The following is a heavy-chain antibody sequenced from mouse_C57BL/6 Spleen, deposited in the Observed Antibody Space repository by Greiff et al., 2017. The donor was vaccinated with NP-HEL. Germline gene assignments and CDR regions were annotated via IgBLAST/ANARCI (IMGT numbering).Heavy chain of an antibody. CDR2: IYPGDGDT. CDR1: GYAFSSYW. V-gene: IGHV1-80*01. J-gene: IGHJ4*01. CDR3: AREGIYGSSLYYAMDY. Sequence: VQLQQSGAELVKPGASVKISCKASGYAFSSYWMNWVKQRPGKGLEWIGQIYPGDGDTNYNGKFKGKATLTADKSSSPAYMQLSSLTSEDSAVYFCAREGIYGSSLYYAMDYWGQGTSVTVSS. D-gene: IGHD1-1*01.